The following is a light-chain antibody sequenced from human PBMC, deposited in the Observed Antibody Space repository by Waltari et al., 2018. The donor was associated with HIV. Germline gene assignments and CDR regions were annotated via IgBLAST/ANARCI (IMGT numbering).Light chain of an antibody. CDR3: SSYAGSAVV. J-gene: IGLJ2*01. CDR2: DVT. Sequence: HSALTQPPSASGSPGQPVTLSCTGTGPDVGGYNYVSWYQLHPGKAPKLLIYDVTKRPSGVPDRFSGSKSGNTASLTVSGLQGDDEADYYCSSYAGSAVVFGGGTKLTVL. V-gene: IGLV2-8*01. CDR1: GPDVGGYNY.